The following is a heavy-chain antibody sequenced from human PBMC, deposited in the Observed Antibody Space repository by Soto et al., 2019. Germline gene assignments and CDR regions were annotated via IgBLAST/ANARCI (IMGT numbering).Heavy chain of an antibody. V-gene: IGHV3-11*06. CDR3: AGVVVVTAAGRSDY. CDR2: ISGTSYSI. Sequence: QVQLVESGGSLGRPGGSLRLSCAASGFTFSYYYMSWIRQVPGKGLGWVAYISGTSYSIPYADSVKGRFTISRDNAKNSLYLQINSLRAEDTAVYYGAGVVVVTAAGRSDYWGQGTLVTVSS. D-gene: IGHD6-13*01. CDR1: GFTFSYYY. J-gene: IGHJ4*02.